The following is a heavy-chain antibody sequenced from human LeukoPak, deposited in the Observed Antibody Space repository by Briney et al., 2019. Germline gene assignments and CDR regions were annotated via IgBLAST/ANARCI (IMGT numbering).Heavy chain of an antibody. V-gene: IGHV3-43*01. CDR3: AFRSFPSEY. J-gene: IGHJ4*02. CDR2: ISWDGRST. Sequence: PGGSLRLSCAASGFTFDDYTMHWVRQAPGKGLEWVSLISWDGRSTYYADSVKGRFTISRDSSKNSLFLQMNSLRTEDTALYYCAFRSFPSEYWGQGSLATVSS. CDR1: GFTFDDYT. D-gene: IGHD1-14*01.